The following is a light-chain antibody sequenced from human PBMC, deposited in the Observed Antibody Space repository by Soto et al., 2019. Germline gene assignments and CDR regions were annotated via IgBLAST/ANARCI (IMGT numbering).Light chain of an antibody. V-gene: IGKV3-11*01. CDR2: DTS. CDR1: QSVSRY. Sequence: EIVLTQSPATLSLSPGERATLSCMASQSVSRYLAWYQQKPGQAPRLLIYDTSHRATGTPARFSGSGSGTDFTLTISSLEPEDFAVYYCQQRSNWVTFGQGTRLEIK. J-gene: IGKJ5*01. CDR3: QQRSNWVT.